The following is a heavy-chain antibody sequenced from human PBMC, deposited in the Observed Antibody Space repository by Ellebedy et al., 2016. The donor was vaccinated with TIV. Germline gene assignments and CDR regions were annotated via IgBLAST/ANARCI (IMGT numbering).Heavy chain of an antibody. CDR2: ISSSSSYI. J-gene: IGHJ4*02. V-gene: IGHV3-21*05. CDR3: AREDSSGWVRN. D-gene: IGHD6-19*01. CDR1: GFTFSSYS. Sequence: GESLKISCAASGFTFSSYSMNWVRQAPGKGLECVSYISSSSSYIYYADSVKGRFTISRDNAKNSLYLQMNSLRAEDTAVYYCAREDSSGWVRNWGQGTLVTVSS.